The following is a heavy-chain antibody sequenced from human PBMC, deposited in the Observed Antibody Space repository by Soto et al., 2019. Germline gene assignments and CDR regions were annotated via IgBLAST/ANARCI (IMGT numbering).Heavy chain of an antibody. V-gene: IGHV3-30*18. CDR1: GFTFSSYG. Sequence: QVQLVESGGGVVQPGRSLRLSCAASGFTFSSYGMHWVRQAPGKGLEWVAVISYDGSNKYYADSVKGRFTISRDNSKNTLYLQMNGLGAEDTAVYYCAKDLLRPGRAYGMDVWGQGTTVTVSS. J-gene: IGHJ6*02. CDR3: AKDLLRPGRAYGMDV. CDR2: ISYDGSNK.